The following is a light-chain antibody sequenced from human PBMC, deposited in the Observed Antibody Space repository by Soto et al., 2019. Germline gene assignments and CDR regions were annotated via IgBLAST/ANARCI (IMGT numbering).Light chain of an antibody. CDR3: SSYTSSSTVV. CDR1: SSDVGGYDY. CDR2: NVR. J-gene: IGLJ2*01. V-gene: IGLV2-14*01. Sequence: QSALTQPASLSGSPGQSITISGTGTSSDVGGYDYVSWYQQHPGKAPKLMIYNVRNRPSGVSNRFSGSKAGNTASLTISGLQAEDEAAYYCSSYTSSSTVVFGGGTKLTVL.